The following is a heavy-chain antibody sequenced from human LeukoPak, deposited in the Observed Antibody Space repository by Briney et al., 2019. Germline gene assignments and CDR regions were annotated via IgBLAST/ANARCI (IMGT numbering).Heavy chain of an antibody. CDR1: GFTFSSYG. D-gene: IGHD3-22*01. V-gene: IGHV3-30*02. CDR2: IRYDGSNK. CDR3: ARADSSGYYT. Sequence: QTGGSLRLSCAASGFTFSSYGMHWVRQAPGKGLEWVAFIRYDGSNKYYADSVKGRFTISRDNAKNSLYLQMNSLRAEDTAVYYCARADSSGYYTWGQGTLVTVSS. J-gene: IGHJ5*02.